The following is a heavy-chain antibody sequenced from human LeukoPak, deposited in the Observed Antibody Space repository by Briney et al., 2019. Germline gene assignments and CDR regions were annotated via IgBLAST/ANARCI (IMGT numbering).Heavy chain of an antibody. D-gene: IGHD2-15*01. CDR3: AKGYCSGGSCYSFRSYDAFDI. V-gene: IGHV3-23*01. CDR2: ISGSGGST. CDR1: GFTVSSNY. Sequence: GGSLRLSCAASGFTVSSNYMSWVRQAPGKGLEWVSAISGSGGSTYYADSVKGRFTISRDNSKNTLYLQMNSLRAEDTAVYYCAKGYCSGGSCYSFRSYDAFDIWGQGTMVTVSS. J-gene: IGHJ3*02.